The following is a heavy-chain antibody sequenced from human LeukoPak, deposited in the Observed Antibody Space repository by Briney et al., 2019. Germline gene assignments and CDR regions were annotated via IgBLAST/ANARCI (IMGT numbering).Heavy chain of an antibody. V-gene: IGHV3-21*01. CDR2: ISGSSSHV. Sequence: GGSLRLSCAASGFTFSSYSMNWVRLAPGKGLEWVSSISGSSSHVWYADSVKGRFTSSRDNAKNSLYLQMSSLRVEDTAVYYCARDQYYSDSSGYPYDIWGQGTMVTVSS. D-gene: IGHD3-22*01. J-gene: IGHJ3*02. CDR1: GFTFSSYS. CDR3: ARDQYYSDSSGYPYDI.